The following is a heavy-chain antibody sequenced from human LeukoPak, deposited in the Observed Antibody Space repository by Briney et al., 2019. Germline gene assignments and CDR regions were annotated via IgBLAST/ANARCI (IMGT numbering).Heavy chain of an antibody. D-gene: IGHD2-2*01. Sequence: SETLSLTCAVYGGSFSGYYWSWIRQPPGKGLEWIGEINHSGSTNYNPSLKSRVTISVDTSKNQFSLKLSSVTAADTAVYYCARVAGYCSSTSCHWYFDLWGRGTLFTVSS. CDR1: GGSFSGYY. V-gene: IGHV4-34*01. CDR2: INHSGST. J-gene: IGHJ2*01. CDR3: ARVAGYCSSTSCHWYFDL.